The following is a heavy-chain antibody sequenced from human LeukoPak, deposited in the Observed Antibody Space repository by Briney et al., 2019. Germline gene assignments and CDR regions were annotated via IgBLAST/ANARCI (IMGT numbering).Heavy chain of an antibody. D-gene: IGHD3-22*01. J-gene: IGHJ3*01. CDR3: AREEYYDSSGYLSD. CDR2: IYSGGST. Sequence: GGFLRLSCAASGFTVSSNYMSWVRQAPGKGLEWVSVIYSGGSTYYADSVKGRFTISRDNSKNTLYLQMNSLRAEDTAVYYCAREEYYDSSGYLSDWGQGTMVTVSS. V-gene: IGHV3-66*01. CDR1: GFTVSSNY.